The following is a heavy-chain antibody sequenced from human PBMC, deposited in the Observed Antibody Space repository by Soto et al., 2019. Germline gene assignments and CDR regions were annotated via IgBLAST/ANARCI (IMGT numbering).Heavy chain of an antibody. CDR2: IRSKAYSGAT. CDR1: GFTFGDYA. D-gene: IGHD3-10*01. J-gene: IGHJ6*02. V-gene: IGHV3-49*03. Sequence: GGSLRLSCTASGFTFGDYAMSWFRQAPGKGLEWVGFIRSKAYSGATDYAASVKGRFTISRDDFKNIASLQMNSLKTEDTAVYYCSRLLGPYYYYGMDVWGQGTTVIVSS. CDR3: SRLLGPYYYYGMDV.